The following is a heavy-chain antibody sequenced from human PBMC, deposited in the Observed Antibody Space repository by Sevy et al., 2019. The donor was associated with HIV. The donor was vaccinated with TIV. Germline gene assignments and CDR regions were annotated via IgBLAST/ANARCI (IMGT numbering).Heavy chain of an antibody. J-gene: IGHJ4*02. CDR3: ARGQLVQDY. CDR1: GFTFSDYW. CDR2: IKQDGSEK. V-gene: IGHV3-7*01. D-gene: IGHD1-1*01. Sequence: GGSLRLSCASSGFTFSDYWMTWVRQAPEKGLEWVANIKQDGSEKYYVDSVKVRFTISRDNAKNSQYLQMTSLRADDTALYYCARGQLVQDYWGQGTLVTVSS.